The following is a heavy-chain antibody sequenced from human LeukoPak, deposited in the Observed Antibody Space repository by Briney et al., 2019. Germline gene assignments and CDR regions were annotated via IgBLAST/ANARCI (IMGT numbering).Heavy chain of an antibody. CDR3: ARDYCSSTSCHGDY. CDR1: GFTLSSYS. V-gene: IGHV3-21*01. CDR2: ISSSSSYI. J-gene: IGHJ4*02. D-gene: IGHD2-2*01. Sequence: PGGSLRLSCAASGFTLSSYSMNWVRQAPGKGLEWVSSISSSSSYIYYADSVKGRFTISRDNAKNSLYLQMNSLRAEDTAVYYCARDYCSSTSCHGDYWGQGTLVTVSS.